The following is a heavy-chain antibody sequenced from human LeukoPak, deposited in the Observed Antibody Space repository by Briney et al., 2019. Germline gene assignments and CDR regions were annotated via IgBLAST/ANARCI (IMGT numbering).Heavy chain of an antibody. J-gene: IGHJ4*02. Sequence: ASVKVSCKASGYSFTYYAINWVRQAPGQRPEWMGWINAGNGNTKYSQKFQGRVTITRDTSASTAYMELSSLRSEDTAVYYCARVRSGYFDYWGQGTLVTVSS. CDR3: ARVRSGYFDY. D-gene: IGHD3-3*01. CDR2: INAGNGNT. V-gene: IGHV1-3*01. CDR1: GYSFTYYA.